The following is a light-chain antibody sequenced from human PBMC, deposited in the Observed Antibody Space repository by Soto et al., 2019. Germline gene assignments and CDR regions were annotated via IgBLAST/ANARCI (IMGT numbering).Light chain of an antibody. CDR2: DAT. CDR3: QQYNTFSPWT. V-gene: IGKV1-5*01. CDR1: QSISGW. J-gene: IGKJ1*01. Sequence: DIQMTQSPSTLSASVGDRVTITCRASQSISGWLAWYQHKPGKAPRLLIYDATSLESGVPSRFSGSGSGTEFTLTISSLQPDDFAIYYCQQYNTFSPWTFGQGTKVEVK.